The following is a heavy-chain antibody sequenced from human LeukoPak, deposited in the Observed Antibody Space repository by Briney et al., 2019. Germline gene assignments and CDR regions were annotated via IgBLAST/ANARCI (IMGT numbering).Heavy chain of an antibody. CDR1: GGSFSGYY. CDR3: ARTVAAAGDY. V-gene: IGHV4-34*01. J-gene: IGHJ4*02. D-gene: IGHD6-13*01. Sequence: SETLSLTCAGYGGSFSGYYWSWIRQLPGKGLEWIGEINHRGSTNYNPSLKSRVTISVDTSKNQFSLKLSSVTAADPAVYYCARTVAAAGDYWGQGTLVTVSS. CDR2: INHRGST.